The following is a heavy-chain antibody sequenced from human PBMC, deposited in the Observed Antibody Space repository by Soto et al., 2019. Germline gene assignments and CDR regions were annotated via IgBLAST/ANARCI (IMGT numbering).Heavy chain of an antibody. D-gene: IGHD2-2*01. Sequence: SETLSLTCTVSGGSISSRDYYWSWVRQFPGRGLEWIGYIYYTGSAYYNPSLKSRVTISLDTSKNQFSLRLTSVTAADTAVYYCARDPMPDYFYYGMDVWGQGTTVT. CDR1: GGSISSRDYY. J-gene: IGHJ6*02. V-gene: IGHV4-30-4*01. CDR3: ARDPMPDYFYYGMDV. CDR2: IYYTGSA.